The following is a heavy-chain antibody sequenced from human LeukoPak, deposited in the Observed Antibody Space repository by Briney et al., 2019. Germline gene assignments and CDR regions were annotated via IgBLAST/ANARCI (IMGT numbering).Heavy chain of an antibody. D-gene: IGHD3-16*02. Sequence: SVKVSCTASGGTFSSYAISWVRQAPGQGLEWMGGIIPIFGTANYAQKFQGRVTITADESTSTAYMELSSLRSEDTAVYYCASPSEDYVWGSYRWYYFDYWGQGTLVTVSS. CDR3: ASPSEDYVWGSYRWYYFDY. CDR2: IIPIFGTA. CDR1: GGTFSSYA. J-gene: IGHJ4*02. V-gene: IGHV1-69*13.